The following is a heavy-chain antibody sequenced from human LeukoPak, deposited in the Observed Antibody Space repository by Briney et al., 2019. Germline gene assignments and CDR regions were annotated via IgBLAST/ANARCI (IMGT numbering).Heavy chain of an antibody. J-gene: IGHJ4*02. CDR2: INQNGGQT. V-gene: IGHV3-7*01. CDR1: GFSFANHW. Sequence: PGGSLRLSCEASGFSFANHWMTWVRQAPGKGLEWVGDINQNGGQTYYLDSLKGRFTLSRDNAKNSLYLQMNSLRDEDTAVYYCASSGSYRFDYWGQGTLVTVS. CDR3: ASSGSYRFDY. D-gene: IGHD1-26*01.